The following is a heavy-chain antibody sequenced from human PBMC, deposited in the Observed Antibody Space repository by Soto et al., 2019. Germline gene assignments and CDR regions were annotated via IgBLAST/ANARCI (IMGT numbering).Heavy chain of an antibody. CDR1: GGSISSYY. CDR2: IYYSGST. J-gene: IGHJ4*02. V-gene: IGHV4-59*01. D-gene: IGHD3-3*01. CDR3: ARDPGSTDLWYFDY. Sequence: SETLSLTGTVSGGSISSYYWSWIRQPPGKGLEWIGYIYYSGSTNYNPSLKSRVTISVDTSKNQFSLKLSSVTAADTAVYYCARDPGSTDLWYFDYWGQGTLVTVS.